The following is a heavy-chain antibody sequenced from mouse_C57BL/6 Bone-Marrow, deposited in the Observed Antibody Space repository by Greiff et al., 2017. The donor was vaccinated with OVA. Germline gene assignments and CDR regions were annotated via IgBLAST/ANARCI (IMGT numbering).Heavy chain of an antibody. D-gene: IGHD4-1*01. CDR1: GYTFTSYG. CDR3: ARNWDYFDY. J-gene: IGHJ2*01. V-gene: IGHV1-81*01. CDR2: IYPRSGNT. Sequence: LVESGAELARPGASVKLSCKASGYTFTSYGISWVKQRTGQGLEWIGEIYPRSGNTYYNEKFQGKATLTADKSSSTAYMALRSLTSEDSAVYFCARNWDYFDYWGQGTTLTVSS.